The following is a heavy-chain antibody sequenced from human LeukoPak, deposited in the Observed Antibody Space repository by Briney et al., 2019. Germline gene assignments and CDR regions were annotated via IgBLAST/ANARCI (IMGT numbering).Heavy chain of an antibody. V-gene: IGHV4-59*01. CDR1: GGSISSYY. J-gene: IGHJ3*02. D-gene: IGHD3-3*01. Sequence: SETLSLTCTVSGGSISSYYWSWIRQPPGKGLEWIGYIYYSGSTNYNPSLKSRVTISVDTSKNQFSLKLSSVTAADTAVYYYARGLKRITIFGVVSGAFDIWGQGTMVTVSS. CDR3: ARGLKRITIFGVVSGAFDI. CDR2: IYYSGST.